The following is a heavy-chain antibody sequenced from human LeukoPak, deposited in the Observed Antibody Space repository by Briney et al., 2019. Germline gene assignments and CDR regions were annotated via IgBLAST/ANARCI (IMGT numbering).Heavy chain of an antibody. J-gene: IGHJ6*02. Sequence: GGSLRLSCAASTLTFSSYNMNWVRQAPGKGLEWLSYISDTGIHIYYADSVKGRFTISRDNAKNSLYLQMDSLRAEDTGIYYCARDRAPRARIGGMDVWGQGTTVIVSS. CDR2: ISDTGIHI. CDR3: ARDRAPRARIGGMDV. D-gene: IGHD3-16*01. CDR1: TLTFSSYN. V-gene: IGHV3-21*05.